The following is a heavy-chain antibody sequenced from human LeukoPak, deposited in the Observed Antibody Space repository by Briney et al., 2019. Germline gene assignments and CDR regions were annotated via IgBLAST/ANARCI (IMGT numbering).Heavy chain of an antibody. CDR2: IYNSGST. CDR3: ACRITAGGYFDY. CDR1: GGSISSGDYY. Sequence: PSQTLSLTCTVSGGSISSGDYYWSWIRQPPGEGLEWIGYIYNSGSTYYNPSLTSRVSIARDTSKSQFSLRLSSVTAADTAVYYCACRITAGGYFDYWGQGTLVTVSS. D-gene: IGHD6-13*01. V-gene: IGHV4-30-4*01. J-gene: IGHJ4*02.